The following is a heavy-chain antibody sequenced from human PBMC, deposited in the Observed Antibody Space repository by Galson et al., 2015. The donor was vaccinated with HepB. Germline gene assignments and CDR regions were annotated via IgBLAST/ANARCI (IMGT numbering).Heavy chain of an antibody. CDR3: ARGALTVTEPDFYYYYYYMDV. CDR1: GGTFSGYA. CDR2: IIPIFGTA. J-gene: IGHJ6*03. D-gene: IGHD4-17*01. V-gene: IGHV1-69*13. Sequence: SVKVSCKASGGTFSGYAISWVRQAPGQGLEWMGGIIPIFGTANYAQKFQGRVTITADESTSTAYMELSSLRSEDTAVYYCARGALTVTEPDFYYYYYYMDVWGKGTTVTVSS.